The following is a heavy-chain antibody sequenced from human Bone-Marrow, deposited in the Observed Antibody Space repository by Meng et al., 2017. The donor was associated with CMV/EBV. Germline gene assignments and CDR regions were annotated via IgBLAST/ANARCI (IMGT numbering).Heavy chain of an antibody. J-gene: IGHJ5*02. CDR3: ARDSTVTEFDP. D-gene: IGHD4-17*01. CDR1: GGTFSSYT. V-gene: IGHV1-69*04. Sequence: SVKVSRKGSGGTFSSYTISWVRQAPGQGLEWMGRINPILGIANYAQKLQGRVTITADKSTSTAYVELSRLRSDDTAVYYCARDSTVTEFDPWGQGPLVTVSS. CDR2: INPILGIA.